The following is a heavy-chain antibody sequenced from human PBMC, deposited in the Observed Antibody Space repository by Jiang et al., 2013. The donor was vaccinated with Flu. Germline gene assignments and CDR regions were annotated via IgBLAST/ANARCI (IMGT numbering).Heavy chain of an antibody. Sequence: AVSVKSRITINPDTSKNQFSLQLNSVTPEDTAVYYCARDLYLSDGYSASGWFDPWGQGTLVTVSS. V-gene: IGHV6-1*01. J-gene: IGHJ5*02. CDR3: ARDLYLSDGYSASGWFDP. D-gene: IGHD6-13*01.